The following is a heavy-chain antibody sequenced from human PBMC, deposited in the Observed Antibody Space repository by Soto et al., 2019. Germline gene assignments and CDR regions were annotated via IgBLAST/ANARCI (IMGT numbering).Heavy chain of an antibody. CDR3: ATRTQLRRHCYGLDV. CDR2: IDYSGST. J-gene: IGHJ6*02. CDR1: GGSIINKDYY. Sequence: QLQLQESGPGLVKSSETLSLTCTVSGGSIINKDYYWGWIRQPPGKGLEWIGNIDYSGSTYYNPYLKTRVTISVDTSKSQFSLKLGSVTAADTAVYYCATRTQLRRHCYGLDVWGQGTTVTVSS. V-gene: IGHV4-39*01. D-gene: IGHD1-26*01.